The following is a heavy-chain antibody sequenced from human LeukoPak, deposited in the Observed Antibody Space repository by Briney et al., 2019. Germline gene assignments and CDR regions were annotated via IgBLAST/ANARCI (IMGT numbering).Heavy chain of an antibody. Sequence: SETLSLTCTVSGGSLSSYYWSWIRQPPGKGLEWIGYIYYSGSTNYNPSLKSGVTISVDTSKNQFSLKLSSVTAADTAVYYCARGMGGYSYVWAFDYWGQGALVTVSS. V-gene: IGHV4-59*01. CDR3: ARGMGGYSYVWAFDY. D-gene: IGHD5-18*01. CDR1: GGSLSSYY. CDR2: IYYSGST. J-gene: IGHJ4*02.